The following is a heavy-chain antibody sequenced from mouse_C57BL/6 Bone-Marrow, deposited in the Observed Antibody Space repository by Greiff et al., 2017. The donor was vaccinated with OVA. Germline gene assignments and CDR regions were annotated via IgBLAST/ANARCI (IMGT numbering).Heavy chain of an antibody. J-gene: IGHJ1*03. CDR2: ISSGGDYI. Sequence: EVQGVESGEGLVKPGGSLKLSCAASGFTFSSYAMSWVRQTPEKRLEWVAYISSGGDYIYYADTVKGRFTISRDNARNTLYLQMSSLKSEDTAMYYCTRDRATTVDWYFDVWGTGTTVTVSS. CDR1: GFTFSSYA. D-gene: IGHD1-1*01. V-gene: IGHV5-9-1*02. CDR3: TRDRATTVDWYFDV.